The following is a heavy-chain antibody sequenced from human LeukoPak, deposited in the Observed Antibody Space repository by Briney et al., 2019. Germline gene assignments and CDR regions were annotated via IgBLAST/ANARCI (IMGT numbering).Heavy chain of an antibody. CDR2: ISSSSTYI. CDR1: GFIFSSFS. Sequence: PGGSLRLSCAASGFIFSSFSMNWVRQVPGKGLEWVSSISSSSTYIFYADSVKGRFSISRDDAKNSLYLQMNSLRAEDTAVYYCAKGHSGYYFDYWGQGTLVTVSS. V-gene: IGHV3-21*01. D-gene: IGHD5-12*01. J-gene: IGHJ4*02. CDR3: AKGHSGYYFDY.